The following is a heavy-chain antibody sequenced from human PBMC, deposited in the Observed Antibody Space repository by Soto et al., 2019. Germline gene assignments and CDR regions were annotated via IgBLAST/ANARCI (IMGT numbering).Heavy chain of an antibody. D-gene: IGHD3-22*01. CDR1: GGSISSGGYY. CDR3: ARDYYDSSGYHYYFDY. V-gene: IGHV4-31*03. Sequence: SETLSLTCTVSGGSISSGGYYWSWIRQHPGKGLKWIGYIYYSGSTYYNPSLKSRVTISVDTSKNQFSLKLSSVTAADTAVYYCARDYYDSSGYHYYFDYWGQGTLVTVSS. CDR2: IYYSGST. J-gene: IGHJ4*02.